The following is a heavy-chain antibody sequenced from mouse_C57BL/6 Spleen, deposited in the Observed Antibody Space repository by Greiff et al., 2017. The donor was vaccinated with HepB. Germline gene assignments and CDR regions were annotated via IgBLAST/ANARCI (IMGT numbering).Heavy chain of an antibody. CDR2: IYPRSGNT. CDR3: ARGGYGSSHWYFDV. J-gene: IGHJ1*03. V-gene: IGHV1-81*01. CDR1: GYTFTSYG. Sequence: QVQLQQSGAELARPGASVKLSCKASGYTFTSYGISWVKQRTGQGLEWIGEIYPRSGNTYYNEKFKGKATLTADKSSSTAYMELRSLTSEDSAVYVGARGGYGSSHWYFDVWGTGTTVTVSS. D-gene: IGHD1-1*01.